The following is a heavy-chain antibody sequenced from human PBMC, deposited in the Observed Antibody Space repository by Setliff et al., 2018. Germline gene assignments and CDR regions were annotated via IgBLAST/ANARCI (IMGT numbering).Heavy chain of an antibody. CDR2: IRYEGSNK. Sequence: GGSLRLSCTVSGFTFTDHGMNWVRQAPGKGPEWVASIRYEGSNKQYGDSVKGRFTISRDTSRNTLYLQMSSLTTEDTAVYYCRLWFRELLRDYWGQGTLVTVSS. J-gene: IGHJ4*02. V-gene: IGHV3-30*02. D-gene: IGHD3-10*01. CDR1: GFTFTDHG. CDR3: RLWFRELLRDY.